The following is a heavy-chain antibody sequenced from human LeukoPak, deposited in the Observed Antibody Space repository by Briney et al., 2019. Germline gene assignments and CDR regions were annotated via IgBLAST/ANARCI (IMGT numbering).Heavy chain of an antibody. D-gene: IGHD1-1*01. J-gene: IGHJ3*02. Sequence: ASVTVSCKASGGTFSSYAISWVRQAPGQGLEWMGGIIPIFGTANYAQKFQGRVTITADESTSTAYMELSSLRSEDTAVYYCASDTGADAFDIWGQGTMVTVSS. V-gene: IGHV1-69*13. CDR2: IIPIFGTA. CDR3: ASDTGADAFDI. CDR1: GGTFSSYA.